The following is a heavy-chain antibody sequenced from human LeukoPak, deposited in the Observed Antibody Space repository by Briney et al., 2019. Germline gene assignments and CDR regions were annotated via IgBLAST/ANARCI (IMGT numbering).Heavy chain of an antibody. CDR1: GFTFSTYS. J-gene: IGHJ4*02. CDR2: ISPDSNYK. V-gene: IGHV3-21*01. CDR3: AKDGQGSSWPYYFDY. Sequence: GGSLRLSCAASGFTFSTYSMNWLRLAPGKGLEWVSSISPDSNYKYYVDSVKGRFTISRDNAKSSLYLQMNSLRAEDTAVYYCAKDGQGSSWPYYFDYWGQGTLVTVSS. D-gene: IGHD6-13*01.